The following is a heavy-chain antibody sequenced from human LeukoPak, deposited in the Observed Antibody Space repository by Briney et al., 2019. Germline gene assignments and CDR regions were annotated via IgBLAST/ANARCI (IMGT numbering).Heavy chain of an antibody. CDR3: ARVDVGLAAAGANEYFQH. D-gene: IGHD6-13*01. Sequence: ASVNVSFKASGGTFSSYAISWVRQAPGQGLEWVGRIIPIYGTANYAQKFQGRVTITTDESTSTAYMELSSLRSEDKAVYCCARVDVGLAAAGANEYFQHWGQGTLVTVSS. CDR2: IIPIYGTA. CDR1: GGTFSSYA. J-gene: IGHJ1*01. V-gene: IGHV1-69*05.